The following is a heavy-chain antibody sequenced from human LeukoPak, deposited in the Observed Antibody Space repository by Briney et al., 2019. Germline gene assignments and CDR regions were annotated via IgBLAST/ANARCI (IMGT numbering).Heavy chain of an antibody. CDR3: ARDRSAWRFYYFDY. CDR2: INTGNGNA. V-gene: IGHV1-3*04. CDR1: GYTFTSRA. Sequence: ASVKVSCKTSGYTFTSRALHWVRLAPGPRLEWMGWINTGNGNAKYSQKFQDRVTITRDPSASTADMELSSLRSEDTAVYYCARDRSAWRFYYFDYWGQGTLVTVSS. D-gene: IGHD3-3*01. J-gene: IGHJ4*02.